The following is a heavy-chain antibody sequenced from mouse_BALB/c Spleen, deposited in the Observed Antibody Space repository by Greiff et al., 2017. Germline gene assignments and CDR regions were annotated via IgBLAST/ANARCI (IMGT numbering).Heavy chain of an antibody. CDR1: GFTFSSFG. D-gene: IGHD1-2*01. Sequence: EVKLMESGGGLVQPGGSRKLSCAASGFTFSSFGMHWVRQAPEKGLEWVAYISSGSSTIYYADTVKGRFTISRDNPKNTLFLQMTSLRSEDTAMYYCARSFSSMDYWGQGTSVTVSS. J-gene: IGHJ4*01. CDR3: ARSFSSMDY. CDR2: ISSGSSTI. V-gene: IGHV5-17*02.